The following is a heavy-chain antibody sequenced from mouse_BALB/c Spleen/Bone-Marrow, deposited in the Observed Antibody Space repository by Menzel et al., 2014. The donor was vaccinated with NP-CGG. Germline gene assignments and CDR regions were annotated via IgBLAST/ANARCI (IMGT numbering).Heavy chain of an antibody. J-gene: IGHJ3*01. CDR2: IDPANGNT. D-gene: IGHD2-14*01. Sequence: EVQLQESGAELVKPGASVKLSCTASGFNIKDTYMHWVKQRPEQGLEWIGWIDPANGNTKYDPNFQGKATITADTSSNTAYLQPSSLTSEDTAVYYCARGYDEGFAYWGQGTLVTVSA. CDR1: GFNIKDTY. CDR3: ARGYDEGFAY. V-gene: IGHV14-3*02.